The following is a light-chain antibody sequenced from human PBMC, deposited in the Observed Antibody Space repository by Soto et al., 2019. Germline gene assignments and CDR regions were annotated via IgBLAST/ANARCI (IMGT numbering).Light chain of an antibody. CDR1: SSDVGGYNY. Sequence: QSALTQPASVSGSPGQSITISCTGTSSDVGGYNYVSWYQQHPGKAPKLMIYEVSNRPSGVSNRFSGSKSGNTASRTISGLQAEDEADYDCSSYTSSSTPWVFGGGTKVTVL. CDR3: SSYTSSSTPWV. J-gene: IGLJ3*02. CDR2: EVS. V-gene: IGLV2-14*01.